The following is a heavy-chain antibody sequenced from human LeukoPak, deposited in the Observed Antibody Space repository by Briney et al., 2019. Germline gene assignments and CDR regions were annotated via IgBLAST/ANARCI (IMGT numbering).Heavy chain of an antibody. V-gene: IGHV3-48*01. CDR2: ISSSSSTM. CDR1: GFTFSSYS. D-gene: IGHD3-22*01. Sequence: GGSLRLSCAASGFTFSSYSMNWVRQAPGKGLEWVSYISSSSSTMYYADSVKGRFTISRDNAKNSLYLQMHSLRAEDTAVYYCAREAHYYDSSGYSVLGYWGQGTLVTVSS. CDR3: AREAHYYDSSGYSVLGY. J-gene: IGHJ4*02.